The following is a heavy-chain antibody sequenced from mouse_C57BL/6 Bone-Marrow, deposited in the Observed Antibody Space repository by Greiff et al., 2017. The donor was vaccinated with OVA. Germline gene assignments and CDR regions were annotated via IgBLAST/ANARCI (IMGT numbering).Heavy chain of an antibody. CDR1: GYTFTDYY. Sequence: VQLQQSGPVLVKPGASVKMSCKASGYTFTDYYMNWVKQSHGKSLEWIGVINPYNGGTSYNQKFKGKATLTVDKSSSTAYMERNSLTSEDSAVYYCARGAYDDYDVDYWGQGTTLTVSS. J-gene: IGHJ2*01. CDR2: INPYNGGT. CDR3: ARGAYDDYDVDY. D-gene: IGHD2-4*01. V-gene: IGHV1-19*01.